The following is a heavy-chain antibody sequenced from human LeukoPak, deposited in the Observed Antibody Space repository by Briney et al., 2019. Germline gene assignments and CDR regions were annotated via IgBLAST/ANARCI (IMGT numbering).Heavy chain of an antibody. CDR3: ARGLAARSRFDY. D-gene: IGHD6-6*01. Sequence: GESLKISCKGSGYSFTSSWIGWVLQMSGKGLEWMGIIYPGDSDTKYSPSFQGQVTISADKSISTAYLQWSSLKASDTATYYCARGLAARSRFDYWGQGTLVTVSS. CDR1: GYSFTSSW. CDR2: IYPGDSDT. V-gene: IGHV5-51*01. J-gene: IGHJ4*02.